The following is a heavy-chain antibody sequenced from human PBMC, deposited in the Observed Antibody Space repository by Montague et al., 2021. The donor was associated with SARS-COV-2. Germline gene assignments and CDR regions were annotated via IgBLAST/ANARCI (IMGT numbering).Heavy chain of an antibody. CDR1: GFAFNNFA. Sequence: SLRLSCAASGFAFNNFAMTWVRQPPGKGLEWVSSIFGSGAGTHYADSVKGRFTISRDNSRNTVYLQMNSLRAEDTAKYYCAKQPGAGAVVYWYFDLWGRGTVVSVSS. CDR2: IFGSGAGT. J-gene: IGHJ2*01. V-gene: IGHV3-23*01. CDR3: AKQPGAGAVVYWYFDL. D-gene: IGHD6-19*01.